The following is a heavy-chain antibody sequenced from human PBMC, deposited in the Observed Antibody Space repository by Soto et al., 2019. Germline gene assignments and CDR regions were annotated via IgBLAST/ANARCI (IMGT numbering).Heavy chain of an antibody. Sequence: VQLVESGGGLVQPGGSLRLSCAASGFIFSSYSMNWVRQAPGQGLEWVSYISSSSTTIYYADSVKGRFTISRDNAKNALYLQMNSLRAEDTAVYYCARDRVDQKLDFDYWGQGTLVTVSS. CDR2: ISSSSTTI. CDR1: GFIFSSYS. V-gene: IGHV3-48*01. J-gene: IGHJ4*02. CDR3: ARDRVDQKLDFDY. D-gene: IGHD6-13*01.